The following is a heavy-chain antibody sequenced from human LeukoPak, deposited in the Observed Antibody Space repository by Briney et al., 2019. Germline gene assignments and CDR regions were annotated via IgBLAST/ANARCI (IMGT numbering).Heavy chain of an antibody. CDR3: ARDRGSPDAFDI. CDR1: GFTFSNYN. CDR2: ISSSSSYI. D-gene: IGHD6-19*01. Sequence: LGGSLRLSCAASGFTFSNYNMNWVRQTPGKGLEWVSSISSSSSYIYYADSVKGRFTISRDNAKNTLYLQMNSLRAEDTAVYYCARDRGSPDAFDIWGQGTTVTVSS. V-gene: IGHV3-21*01. J-gene: IGHJ3*02.